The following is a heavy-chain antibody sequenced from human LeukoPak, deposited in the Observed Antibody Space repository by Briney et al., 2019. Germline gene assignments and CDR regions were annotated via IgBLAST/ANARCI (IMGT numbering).Heavy chain of an antibody. J-gene: IGHJ4*02. CDR3: AARFQFYGSFDY. V-gene: IGHV1-2*02. D-gene: IGHD2/OR15-2a*01. CDR1: GYTFTGYY. CDR2: INPNSGGT. Sequence: ASVKVSCKASGYTFTGYYMHWVRQAPGQGLEWMGWINPNSGGTNYAQKFQGRVTMTSDTSISTAYMELSSLGSDDTAVYYCAARFQFYGSFDYWGQGTLVTVSS.